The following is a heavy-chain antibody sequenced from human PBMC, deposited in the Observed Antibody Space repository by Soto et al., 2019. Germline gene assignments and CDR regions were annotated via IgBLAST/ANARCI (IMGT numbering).Heavy chain of an antibody. CDR2: ISGSGGST. D-gene: IGHD3-3*01. V-gene: IGHV3-23*01. Sequence: SLRLSCEPSGFTFTTNAMSWVRQAPGKGLEWVSAISGSGGSTYYADSVKGRFTISRDNSKNTLYLQMNSLRAEDTAVYYCAKELISYYDFAFDPWGQGT. CDR1: GFTFTTNA. J-gene: IGHJ5*02. CDR3: AKELISYYDFAFDP.